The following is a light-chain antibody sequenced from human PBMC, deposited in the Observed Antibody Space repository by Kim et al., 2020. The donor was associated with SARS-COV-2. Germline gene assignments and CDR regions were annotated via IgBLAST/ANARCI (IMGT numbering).Light chain of an antibody. Sequence: QPAHHTCSGNGNNVGTKGAAWLQQHQGHPPKLLFYRKSIRPSGISERFSAYRSGNTASLTITGLQPEDEADYYCSAWDISLSAYVFGTGTKVTVL. CDR3: SAWDISLSAYV. V-gene: IGLV10-54*04. CDR1: GNNVGTKG. J-gene: IGLJ1*01. CDR2: RKS.